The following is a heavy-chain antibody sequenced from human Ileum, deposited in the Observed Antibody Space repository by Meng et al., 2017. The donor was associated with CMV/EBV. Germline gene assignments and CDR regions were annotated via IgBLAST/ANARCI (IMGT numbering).Heavy chain of an antibody. CDR3: VEIKTSGRVAYYFDY. D-gene: IGHD5-24*01. Sequence: GYDVHWERQAPGQGREWMGWSNPNRGGRNYAKNLQGRVTMTRDTSINTAYMELNRLRIDDTAVYYGVEIKTSGRVAYYFDYWGQGTLVTVS. J-gene: IGHJ4*02. CDR1: GYD. CDR2: SNPNRGGR. V-gene: IGHV1-2*02.